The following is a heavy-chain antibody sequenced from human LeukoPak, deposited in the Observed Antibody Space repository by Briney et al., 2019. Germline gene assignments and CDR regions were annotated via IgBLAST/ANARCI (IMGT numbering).Heavy chain of an antibody. Sequence: PGGSLRLSCAASGFTFSDSYMHWVRQASGKGLEWVGLIITKTRNYAATYAESVKGRFTISRDDSKNTAYLQMNSLKMEDTAVYYCTRQNCTGGSCSYVDCWGQGTLVTVSS. V-gene: IGHV3-73*01. CDR2: IITKTRNYAA. D-gene: IGHD2-8*02. CDR3: TRQNCTGGSCSYVDC. CDR1: GFTFSDSY. J-gene: IGHJ4*02.